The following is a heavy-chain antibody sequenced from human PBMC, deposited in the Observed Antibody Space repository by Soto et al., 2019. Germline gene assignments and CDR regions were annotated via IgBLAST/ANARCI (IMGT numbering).Heavy chain of an antibody. D-gene: IGHD3-16*01. CDR2: IYWDDDK. Sequence: QITLKESGPPLVKPTQTLTLTCTFSGFSLSTSGVGVGWIRQPPGKALEWLALIYWDDDKRYSPSLKSRLTITKDTSKNQVVLTMTNMDPVDTATYYCAHQYVWGRSIDYWGQGTLVTVSS. CDR3: AHQYVWGRSIDY. V-gene: IGHV2-5*02. J-gene: IGHJ4*02. CDR1: GFSLSTSGVG.